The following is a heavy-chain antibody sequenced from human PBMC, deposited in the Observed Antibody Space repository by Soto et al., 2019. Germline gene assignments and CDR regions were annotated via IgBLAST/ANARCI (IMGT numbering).Heavy chain of an antibody. CDR1: GFTFTNYW. CDR3: ARGGSQRHDY. J-gene: IGHJ4*02. V-gene: IGHV3-7*01. CDR2: IKEDGSEK. D-gene: IGHD3-10*01. Sequence: GSLRLSCVASGFTFTNYWMNWVRQAPGKGLEWVANIKEDGSEKYYVDSVKGRFTISRDNAQKSLYLQMNSLRAEDTAVYYCARGGSQRHDYWGQGTLVTVSS.